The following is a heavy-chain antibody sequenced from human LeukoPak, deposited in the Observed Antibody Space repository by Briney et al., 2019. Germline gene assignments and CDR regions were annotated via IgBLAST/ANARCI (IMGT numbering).Heavy chain of an antibody. CDR1: GFTFSSYS. CDR2: ISSSSSYI. V-gene: IGHV3-21*01. Sequence: PGGSLRLSCAASGFTFSSYSMNWVRQAPGKGLEWVSSISSSSSYIYYADSVKGRLTISGDNAKNSLYLQMNSLRAEDTAVYYCARLHTYYYDSSGYYFDYWGQGTLVTVSS. J-gene: IGHJ4*02. CDR3: ARLHTYYYDSSGYYFDY. D-gene: IGHD3-22*01.